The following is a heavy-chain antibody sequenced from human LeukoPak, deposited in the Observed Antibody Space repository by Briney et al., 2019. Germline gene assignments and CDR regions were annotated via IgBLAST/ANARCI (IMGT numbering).Heavy chain of an antibody. CDR1: GFTFDDYG. CDR3: ARVGGFNCSGGSCYSFDY. V-gene: IGHV3-20*04. CDR2: INWNGGST. D-gene: IGHD2-15*01. J-gene: IGHJ4*02. Sequence: RGSLRLSCAASGFTFDDYGMSWVRQAPGKGLEWVSGINWNGGSTGYADSVKGRFTISRDNAKNSLYLQMNSLRAEDTALYYCARVGGFNCSGGSCYSFDYWGQGTLVTVSS.